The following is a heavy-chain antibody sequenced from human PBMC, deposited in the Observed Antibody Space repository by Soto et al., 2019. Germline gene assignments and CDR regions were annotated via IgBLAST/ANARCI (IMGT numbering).Heavy chain of an antibody. CDR2: IYHSDNT. Sequence: SETLSLTCTVSGGSISTYYWSWIRQPPGKGLELIGFIYHSDNTNYNPALKSRVSISVDTSKKQFSLRVTSVSAADTAFYYCARSGVRHGVDGPDSHDYCGQGTLVTGSS. D-gene: IGHD3-10*01. J-gene: IGHJ4*02. V-gene: IGHV4-59*08. CDR3: ARSGVRHGVDGPDSHDY. CDR1: GGSISTYY.